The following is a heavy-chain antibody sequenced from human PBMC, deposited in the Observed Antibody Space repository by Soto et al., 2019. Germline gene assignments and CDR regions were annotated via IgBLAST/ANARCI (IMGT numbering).Heavy chain of an antibody. CDR1: GFSLSNGTVG. D-gene: IGHD6-19*01. CDR3: ARILFGRSVAGGYFYMDV. V-gene: IGHV2-26*01. Sequence: HVTLKESGPVLVKPTETLTLTCTVSGFSLSNGTVGVSWIRQPPGKALEWLAHIFLNDEKSYTTSLKSRLTISEDTSKSQVVLTMTNVDPVDTATYYCARILFGRSVAGGYFYMDVWGKGTTVTVSS. CDR2: IFLNDEK. J-gene: IGHJ6*03.